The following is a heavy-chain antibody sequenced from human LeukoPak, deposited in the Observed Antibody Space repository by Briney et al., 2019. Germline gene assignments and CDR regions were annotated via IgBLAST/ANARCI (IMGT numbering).Heavy chain of an antibody. J-gene: IGHJ6*03. D-gene: IGHD2-8*01. CDR3: AQNGYYCIDV. CDR1: GGSISSYY. CDR2: IYTSGST. Sequence: PSETLSLTCTVSGGSISSYYWSWIRQPAGKGLEWIGRIYTSGSTNYNPSLKSRVTMSVDTSKNQLSPTLSSVTAADTAVYYCAQNGYYCIDVWGKGTTVTVSS. V-gene: IGHV4-4*07.